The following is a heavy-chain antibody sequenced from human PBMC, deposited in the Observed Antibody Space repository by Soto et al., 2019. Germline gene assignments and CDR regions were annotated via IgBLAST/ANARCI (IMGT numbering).Heavy chain of an antibody. V-gene: IGHV4-59*01. CDR3: ARDARPLGWFDP. Sequence: PSETLSLTCTLSSDSIDTYYWNWIRQPPGKGLEWIGYIYYLGRTNYNPSLKSRVTMSIDTSKNQFSLRLTSVTAADTAVYYCARDARPLGWFDPWGPGTLVTVSS. CDR2: IYYLGRT. CDR1: SDSIDTYY. J-gene: IGHJ5*02. D-gene: IGHD3-10*01.